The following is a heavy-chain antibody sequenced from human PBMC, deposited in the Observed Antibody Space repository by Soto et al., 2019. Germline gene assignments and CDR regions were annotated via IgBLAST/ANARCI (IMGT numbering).Heavy chain of an antibody. D-gene: IGHD4-17*01. J-gene: IGHJ4*02. CDR1: GYTFTXYA. CDR3: ASESYGGEFDY. V-gene: IGHV1-3*01. Sequence: ASVKVSCKASGYTFTXYAXHWVRQAPGQRLEWMGWINAGNGNTKYSQKFQGRVTITSDTSASTAYMELSSLRSEDTAVYYCASESYGGEFDYWGQGTLVTVSS. CDR2: INAGNGNT.